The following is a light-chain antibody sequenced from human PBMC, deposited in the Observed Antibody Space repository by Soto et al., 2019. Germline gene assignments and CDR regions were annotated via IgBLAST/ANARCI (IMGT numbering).Light chain of an antibody. V-gene: IGLV1-40*01. J-gene: IGLJ3*02. Sequence: QLVLTQPPSVSGAPGQRVTISCTGTGYDVHWYQQLPGTAPKLLIYGNNNRPSGVPDRFSGSKSDTSASLAITGLQAEDEADYYCHSYDSSLSNSGVFGGGTKLTVL. CDR3: HSYDSSLSNSGV. CDR1: GYD. CDR2: GNN.